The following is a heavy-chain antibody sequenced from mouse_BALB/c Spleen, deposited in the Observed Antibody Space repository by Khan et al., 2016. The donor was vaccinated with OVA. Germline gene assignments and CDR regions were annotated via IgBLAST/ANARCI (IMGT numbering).Heavy chain of an antibody. CDR3: ARTARLKY. CDR1: GYSITSCYG. J-gene: IGHJ2*01. D-gene: IGHD1-2*01. CDR2: ISYSGST. Sequence: EVQLVESGPGLVKPSQSLSLTCTVTGYSITSCYGWYWLRQFPGNKLEWMGYISYSGSTNYKPSLKSRISITRDTAKNQFFLQLNSVTTEDTATYYCARTARLKYWGQGTTLTVSS. V-gene: IGHV3-1*02.